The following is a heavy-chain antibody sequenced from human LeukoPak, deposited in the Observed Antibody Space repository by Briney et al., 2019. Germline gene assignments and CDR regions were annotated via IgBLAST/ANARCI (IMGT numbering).Heavy chain of an antibody. V-gene: IGHV4-4*09. J-gene: IGHJ4*02. CDR1: GGSITTYN. D-gene: IGHD2-2*01. CDR2: IYSSGAT. Sequence: SETLSLICTVSGGSITTYNWIWIRQTPGQALEWIGHIYSSGATKYNPPLKSRATILLDTSKNQLSLKLSSVSAADTAVYYCARRTPGPQLDEYVAYFFDHWGQGTQVTVSS. CDR3: ARRTPGPQLDEYVAYFFDH.